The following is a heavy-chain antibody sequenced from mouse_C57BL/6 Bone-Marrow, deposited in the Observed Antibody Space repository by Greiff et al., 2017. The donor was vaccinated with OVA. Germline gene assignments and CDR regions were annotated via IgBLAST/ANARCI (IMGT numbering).Heavy chain of an antibody. V-gene: IGHV1-55*01. CDR2: IYPGSGST. Sequence: QVQLKQPGAELVKPGASVKMSCKASGYTFTSYWITWVKQRPGQGLEWIGDIYPGSGSTNYNEKFKSKATLTVDTSSSTAYMQLSSLTSEDSAVYYCARDYGSSYDAMDYWGQGTSVTVSS. CDR1: GYTFTSYW. D-gene: IGHD1-1*01. J-gene: IGHJ4*01. CDR3: ARDYGSSYDAMDY.